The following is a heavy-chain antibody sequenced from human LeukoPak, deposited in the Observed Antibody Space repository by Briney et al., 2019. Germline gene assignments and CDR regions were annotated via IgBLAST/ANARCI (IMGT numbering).Heavy chain of an antibody. J-gene: IGHJ4*02. CDR2: VNPDSGNT. V-gene: IGHV1-8*03. Sequence: ASVTVSCKASGYSFFTYEINWVRQATGQGLEWMGWVNPDSGNTRYAQNFQGRVTITRNTSMTTVFMELSSLRSEDTAVYYCATDLKGDIYAGGYWGQGTLVTVSS. CDR1: GYSFFTYE. CDR3: ATDLKGDIYAGGY. D-gene: IGHD2/OR15-2a*01.